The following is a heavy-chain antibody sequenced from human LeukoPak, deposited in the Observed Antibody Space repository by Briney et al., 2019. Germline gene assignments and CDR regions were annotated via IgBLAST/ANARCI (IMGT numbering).Heavy chain of an antibody. CDR1: GGSISSYY. J-gene: IGHJ4*02. D-gene: IGHD3-3*01. CDR3: ARVKYYDFWSGYYIFDY. CDR2: IYTTGST. V-gene: IGHV4-4*09. Sequence: SETLSLTCTVSGGSISSYYWSWIRQPPGKGLEWIGYIYTTGSTNYNPSLKSRVTISVDTSKNQFSLKLSSVTAADTAVYYCARVKYYDFWSGYYIFDYWGQGTLVTVSS.